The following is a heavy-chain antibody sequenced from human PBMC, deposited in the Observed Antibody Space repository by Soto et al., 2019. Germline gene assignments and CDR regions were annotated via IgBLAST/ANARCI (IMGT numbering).Heavy chain of an antibody. CDR3: AKEGIYSSGWYSEKRSLYYFDY. V-gene: IGHV3-49*03. Sequence: GGSLRLSCTASGFTFGDYAMSWFRQAPGKGLEWVGFIRSKAYGGTTEYAASVKGRFTISRDDSKNTVYLQMNSLRAEDTAVYYCAKEGIYSSGWYSEKRSLYYFDYWGQGTLVTVSS. D-gene: IGHD6-19*01. J-gene: IGHJ4*02. CDR1: GFTFGDYA. CDR2: IRSKAYGGTT.